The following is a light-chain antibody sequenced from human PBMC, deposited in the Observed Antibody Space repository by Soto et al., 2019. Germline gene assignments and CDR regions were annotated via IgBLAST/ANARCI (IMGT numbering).Light chain of an antibody. CDR1: QNITSY. CDR2: GAS. CDR3: QQCYSTLMYT. V-gene: IGKV1-39*01. Sequence: DIQMTQPPSSLSASVGDIVTITCRASQNITSYLNWYQQKPGKTPKLLIYGASRLESGVPSRFSGSGSGTDFALTIISLQPEDFATYYCQQCYSTLMYTFGQGTKLEIK. J-gene: IGKJ2*01.